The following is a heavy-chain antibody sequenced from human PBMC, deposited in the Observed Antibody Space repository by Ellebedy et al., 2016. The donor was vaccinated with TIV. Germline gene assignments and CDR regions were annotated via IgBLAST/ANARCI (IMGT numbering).Heavy chain of an antibody. CDR3: ARGVQSGYVDSYHFDY. V-gene: IGHV3-33*01. D-gene: IGHD4-17*01. Sequence: AGSLRLSCAASGFSFSNYGMHWVRPAPGKGLKWVTVIWYDGTIKYYADSVKGRFIISRDNSMHTLYLQMSSLRAEDTAVYYCARGVQSGYVDSYHFDYWGQGILVTGSS. CDR2: IWYDGTIK. J-gene: IGHJ4*02. CDR1: GFSFSNYG.